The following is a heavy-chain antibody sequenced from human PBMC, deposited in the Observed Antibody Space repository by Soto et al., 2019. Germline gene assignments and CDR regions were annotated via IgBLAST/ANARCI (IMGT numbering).Heavy chain of an antibody. J-gene: IGHJ6*02. Sequence: EEQLVESGGGLVQPGESLRLSCVGSGFTFSNHWLTWIRQAPGKGLEWVANINLGGSEKYYVESVKGRFTISRDDAKNSLFLQMNSLRAEDTAVYYCARGHYGMDVWGQGTTVTVSS. CDR1: GFTFSNHW. V-gene: IGHV3-7*01. CDR2: INLGGSEK. CDR3: ARGHYGMDV.